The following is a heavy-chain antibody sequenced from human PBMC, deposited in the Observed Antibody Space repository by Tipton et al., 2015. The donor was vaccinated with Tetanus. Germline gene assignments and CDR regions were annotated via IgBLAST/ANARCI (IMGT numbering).Heavy chain of an antibody. V-gene: IGHV1-8*02. D-gene: IGHD1-26*01. CDR1: GDTFTLSD. Sequence: QLVQSGAEVKKPGASVRVSCKASGDTFTLSDSNWVRQAPGQGLEWMGWMNPYTGNTGYAQKFQGRVTMTRNTSIRTAYMELSSLTSEDTAVYYCARANSGHYSLDSWGQGTLVTVSS. CDR2: MNPYTGNT. CDR3: ARANSGHYSLDS. J-gene: IGHJ4*02.